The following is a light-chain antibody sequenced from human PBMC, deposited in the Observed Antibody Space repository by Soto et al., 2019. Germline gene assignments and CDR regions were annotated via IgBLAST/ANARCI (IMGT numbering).Light chain of an antibody. J-gene: IGKJ1*01. CDR2: GAS. Sequence: EVGLTQSPGPVSLSTWERATLSCRASQSYLAWYQQKPGQAPRLLIYGASSRATGIPDRFSGSGSGTDFTLTISRLEPEDFAVYYCQQYDDSPPWTFGQGTKVDIK. CDR1: QSY. V-gene: IGKV3-20*01. CDR3: QQYDDSPPWT.